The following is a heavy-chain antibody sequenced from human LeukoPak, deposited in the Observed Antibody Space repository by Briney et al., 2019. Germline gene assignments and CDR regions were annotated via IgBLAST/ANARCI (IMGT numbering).Heavy chain of an antibody. Sequence: SETLSLTCTVSGGSISSRRHSWGWIRQPPGKGLEWIGSIYYSGSTYYNPSLKSRVTISVDTSKNQFSLKLSSVTAADTALYYCARWEESDAFDIWGQGTMVTVSS. CDR1: GGSISSRRHS. J-gene: IGHJ3*02. CDR3: ARWEESDAFDI. D-gene: IGHD1-26*01. V-gene: IGHV4-39*01. CDR2: IYYSGST.